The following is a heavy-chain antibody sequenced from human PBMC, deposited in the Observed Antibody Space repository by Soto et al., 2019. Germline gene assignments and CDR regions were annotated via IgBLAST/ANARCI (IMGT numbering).Heavy chain of an antibody. Sequence: QVQLVQSGAEVKKPGASVKVSCKASGYTFTGYYMHWVRQAPGQGLEWMGWINPNSGGTNYAQKFQGWVTMTRDTSISTAYLELSRLRSDDTAVYYCARGDLLIHSFSTNWFDPWGQGTLVTVSS. J-gene: IGHJ5*02. V-gene: IGHV1-2*04. CDR2: INPNSGGT. CDR3: ARGDLLIHSFSTNWFDP. CDR1: GYTFTGYY. D-gene: IGHD3-10*01.